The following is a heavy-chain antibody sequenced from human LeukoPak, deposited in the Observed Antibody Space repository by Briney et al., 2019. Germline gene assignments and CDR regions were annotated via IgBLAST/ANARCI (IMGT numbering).Heavy chain of an antibody. CDR3: ARLVVVAAHDAFDI. Sequence: ASVKVSCKASGYTFTGYYMHWVRQAPGQGLEWMGWINPNSGGTNYAQKFQGRVTMTRDTSISTAYMEVSRLTSDHTAVYYCARLVVVAAHDAFDIWGQGTMLTVSS. D-gene: IGHD2-15*01. CDR1: GYTFTGYY. CDR2: INPNSGGT. J-gene: IGHJ3*02. V-gene: IGHV1-2*02.